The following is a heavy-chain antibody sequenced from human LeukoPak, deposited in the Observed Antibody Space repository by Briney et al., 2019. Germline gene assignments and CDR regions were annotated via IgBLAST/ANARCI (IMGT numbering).Heavy chain of an antibody. Sequence: GGSLRLSCAASGFSFSSYEMNWVRQAPGKGLEWVSYISFSGSSIYYADSVKGRFTISRDNAKSSLYLQMNSLRAEDTAVYYCARGLRNPQDLFDYWGQGTLVTVSS. CDR1: GFSFSSYE. CDR2: ISFSGSSI. D-gene: IGHD5/OR15-5a*01. J-gene: IGHJ4*02. CDR3: ARGLRNPQDLFDY. V-gene: IGHV3-48*03.